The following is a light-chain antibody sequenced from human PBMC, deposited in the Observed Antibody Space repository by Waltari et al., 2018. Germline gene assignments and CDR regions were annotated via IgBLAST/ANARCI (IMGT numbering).Light chain of an antibody. CDR3: CSYAGSSIWV. CDR2: EDT. V-gene: IGLV2-23*01. J-gene: IGLJ3*02. CDR1: SSDVGSYNL. Sequence: QSALTQPASVSGSPGQSNTISCTGTSSDVGSYNLVSWYQQHPGKAPKLMIYEDTKRPSGVSNRFSGSKSGNTASLTISGLQAEDEADYYCCSYAGSSIWVFGGGTELTVL.